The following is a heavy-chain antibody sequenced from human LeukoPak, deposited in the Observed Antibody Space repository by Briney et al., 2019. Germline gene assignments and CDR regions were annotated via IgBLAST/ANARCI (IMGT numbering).Heavy chain of an antibody. V-gene: IGHV4-59*08. CDR1: GGSIRSYY. J-gene: IGHJ3*02. Sequence: PSETLSLTCTVSGGSIRSYYWSWIRQPPGKGLEWIGYIYYSGSTNYNPSLKSRVTISVDTSKNQFSLKLSSVTAADTAVYYCASHRIPVADDAFDIWGQGTMVTVSS. CDR3: ASHRIPVADDAFDI. D-gene: IGHD6-19*01. CDR2: IYYSGST.